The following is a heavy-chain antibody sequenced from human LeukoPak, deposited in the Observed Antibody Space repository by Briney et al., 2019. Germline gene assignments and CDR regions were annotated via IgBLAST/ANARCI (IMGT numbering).Heavy chain of an antibody. V-gene: IGHV4-59*08. CDR3: ARLGYSSSWSFDY. CDR1: GGSFSGYY. Sequence: SETLSLTCAVYGGSFSGYYWSWIRQPPGKGLEWIGYIYYSGGTNYNPSLKSRVTISVDTSKNQFSLKLSSVTAADTAVYYCARLGYSSSWSFDYWGQGTLVTVSS. D-gene: IGHD6-13*01. CDR2: IYYSGGT. J-gene: IGHJ4*02.